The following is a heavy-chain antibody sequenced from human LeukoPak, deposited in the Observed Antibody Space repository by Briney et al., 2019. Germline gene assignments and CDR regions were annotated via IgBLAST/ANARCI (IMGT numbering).Heavy chain of an antibody. D-gene: IGHD3-9*01. CDR3: AKDPGYDILTGYFDY. CDR2: IRYDGNNK. V-gene: IGHV3-30*02. CDR1: GFTFSSYG. Sequence: GGSLRLSCAASGFTFSSYGMHWVRQAPGKGLEWVAFIRYDGNNKYSADSVKGRFTISRDNSKNTLYLQMNSLRVEDTAFYYCAKDPGYDILTGYFDYWGQGTLVTVSS. J-gene: IGHJ4*02.